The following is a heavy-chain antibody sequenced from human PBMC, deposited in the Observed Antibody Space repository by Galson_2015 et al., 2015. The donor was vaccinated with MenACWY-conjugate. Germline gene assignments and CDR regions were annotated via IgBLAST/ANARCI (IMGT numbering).Heavy chain of an antibody. Sequence: SLRLSCAASGFTFSTYSMHWVRQAPGKGLEWVSRIYNDGRNTNYADSVKGRFTISRDNAKKTLYLQMNSLRTEDTAVYYCASLCKNKITTSLDDDRSQGTVVSDS. D-gene: IGHD1-1*01. CDR3: ASLCKNKITTSLDDD. J-gene: IGHJ4*02. V-gene: IGHV3-74*01. CDR1: GFTFSTYS. CDR2: IYNDGRNT.